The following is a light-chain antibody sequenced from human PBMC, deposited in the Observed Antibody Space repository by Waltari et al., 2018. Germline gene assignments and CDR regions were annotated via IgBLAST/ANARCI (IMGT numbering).Light chain of an antibody. V-gene: IGKV1-16*01. CDR3: QQYNRALT. Sequence: DIQMTQSPSSLSASVGDTVTITCRASQGISTYLAWYQQKPGKAPKPLIYYASNLESGVPSRFSDSGSGTEFTLTISSLQPEDFATYYCQQYNRALTFGPGTKLDIK. J-gene: IGKJ3*01. CDR2: YAS. CDR1: QGISTY.